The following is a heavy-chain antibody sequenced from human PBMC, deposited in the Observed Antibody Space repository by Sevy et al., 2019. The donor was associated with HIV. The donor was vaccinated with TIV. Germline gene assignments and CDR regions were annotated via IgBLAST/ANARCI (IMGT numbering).Heavy chain of an antibody. D-gene: IGHD6-13*01. J-gene: IGHJ4*02. V-gene: IGHV3-11*05. Sequence: GGSLRLSCAASGFTFSDYYMSWIRQAPGKGLEWVSYISSGSSYTNYADSVKGRFTISRDNARNSLYLQMNSLRAEDTAGYYCGKDSRLYSSSHFDYWGQGIRVTVS. CDR2: ISSGSSYT. CDR1: GFTFSDYY. CDR3: GKDSRLYSSSHFDY.